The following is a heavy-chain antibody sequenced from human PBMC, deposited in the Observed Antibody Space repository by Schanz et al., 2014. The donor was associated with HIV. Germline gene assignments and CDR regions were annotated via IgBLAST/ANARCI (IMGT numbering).Heavy chain of an antibody. CDR2: ISSSSSYI. CDR3: ARDLPNPYFDFSGPAGDY. J-gene: IGHJ4*02. CDR1: GFTFSDYY. D-gene: IGHD3-22*01. V-gene: IGHV3-11*06. Sequence: QVQLVESGGGLVKAGGSLRLSCAASGFTFSDYYMNWIRQAPGKGLEWVSYISSSSSYIFYADSVKGRFTISRDNANNSLYLQMNSLRVEDTAVYYCARDLPNPYFDFSGPAGDYWGQGTTVIVSS.